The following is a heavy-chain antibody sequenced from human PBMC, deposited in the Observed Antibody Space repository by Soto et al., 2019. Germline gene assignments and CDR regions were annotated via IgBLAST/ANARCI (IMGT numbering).Heavy chain of an antibody. J-gene: IGHJ6*02. CDR3: ARAGGSCSGGSCTHNYFYGMDV. Sequence: EVQLVESGGGLVQRGGSLRVSCAASGFTFSRFWMHWVRQAPGMGLVWVSRINSDGSSTNYADSVKGRVTISRDNAKNTLYLQMNSLRAEDTAVYYCARAGGSCSGGSCTHNYFYGMDVWGQGTAVTVS. D-gene: IGHD2-15*01. V-gene: IGHV3-74*01. CDR1: GFTFSRFW. CDR2: INSDGSST.